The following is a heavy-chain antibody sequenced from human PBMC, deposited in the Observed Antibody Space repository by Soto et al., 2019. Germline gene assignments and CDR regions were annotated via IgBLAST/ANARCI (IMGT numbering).Heavy chain of an antibody. CDR3: AGSRVDLYGMDV. CDR2: ISYDGSNK. Sequence: GSLRLSCAASGFTFSSYAMHWVRQAPGKGLEWVAVISYDGSNKYYADSVKGRFTISRDNSENTLYLQMNSLRAEDTAVYYCAGSRVDLYGMDVWGQGTTVTVSS. D-gene: IGHD3-3*01. CDR1: GFTFSSYA. V-gene: IGHV3-30-3*01. J-gene: IGHJ6*02.